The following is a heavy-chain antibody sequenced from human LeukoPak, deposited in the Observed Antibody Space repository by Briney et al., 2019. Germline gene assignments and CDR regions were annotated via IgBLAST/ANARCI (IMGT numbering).Heavy chain of an antibody. CDR1: GGTFSSYA. D-gene: IGHD3-22*01. CDR3: VRDGKIVRDYYDSSGYYYGAFDI. Sequence: SVKVSCKASGGTFSSYAISWVRQAPGQGLEWMGGIIPIFGTANYAQKFQGRVTITTDESTSTAYMELSSLRSEDTAVYYCVRDGKIVRDYYDSSGYYYGAFDIWGQGTMVTVSS. CDR2: IIPIFGTA. V-gene: IGHV1-69*05. J-gene: IGHJ3*02.